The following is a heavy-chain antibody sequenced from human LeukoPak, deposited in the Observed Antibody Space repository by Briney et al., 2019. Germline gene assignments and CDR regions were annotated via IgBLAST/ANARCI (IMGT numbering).Heavy chain of an antibody. D-gene: IGHD3-9*01. Sequence: SETLSLTCAVSGGSISSSNWWSWVRQPPGKGLEWIGEIYHSGSTNYNPSLKSRVTISVDKSKNQFPLKLSSVTAADTAVYYCARYFDWPWAFDIWGQGTMVTVSS. CDR3: ARYFDWPWAFDI. CDR1: GGSISSSNW. J-gene: IGHJ3*02. CDR2: IYHSGST. V-gene: IGHV4-4*02.